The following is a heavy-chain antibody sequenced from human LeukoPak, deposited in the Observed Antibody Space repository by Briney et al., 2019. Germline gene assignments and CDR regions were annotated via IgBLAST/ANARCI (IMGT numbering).Heavy chain of an antibody. J-gene: IGHJ6*02. CDR3: ARSIGLTGGGVDV. Sequence: GGSLRLSCAASGFTFSDYNMNWVRQASGKGLEWVSYITNGGSTIHHADSVKGRFTISRDNAKKTLYLQMNSLRAEDTAIYYCARSIGLTGGGVDVWGQGTTVTVSS. V-gene: IGHV3-11*01. CDR2: ITNGGSTI. CDR1: GFTFSDYN. D-gene: IGHD3-9*01.